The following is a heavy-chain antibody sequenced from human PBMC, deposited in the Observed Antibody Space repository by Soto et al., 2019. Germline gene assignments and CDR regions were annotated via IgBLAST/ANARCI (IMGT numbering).Heavy chain of an antibody. CDR1: GFTFSNAW. J-gene: IGHJ3*02. V-gene: IGHV3-15*01. CDR2: IKSKTDGGAT. D-gene: IGHD3-22*01. Sequence: GGSLRLSCAASGFTFSNAWMSWVRQAPGKGLEWVGRIKSKTDGGATDYAAPVKGRFTSSRDDSKNTLYLQMNSLKTEDTAVYYCTTEPRMIVVDGDAFDIWGQGTMVTVSS. CDR3: TTEPRMIVVDGDAFDI.